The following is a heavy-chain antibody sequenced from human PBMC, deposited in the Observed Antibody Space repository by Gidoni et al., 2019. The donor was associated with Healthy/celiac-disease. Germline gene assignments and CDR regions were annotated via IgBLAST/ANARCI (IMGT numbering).Heavy chain of an antibody. CDR2: IKSKTDGGTT. V-gene: IGHV3-15*07. Sequence: EVQLVESGGGLVKPGWSLSLSCSASVFTFRTAWVTLVRQAPGKGLEWVGRIKSKTDGGTTDYAAPVKGRFTISRDDSKNTLYLQMNSLKTEDTAVYYCTTDGSGSYYNILYYYYGMDVWGQGTTVTVSS. J-gene: IGHJ6*02. CDR3: TTDGSGSYYNILYYYYGMDV. CDR1: VFTFRTAW. D-gene: IGHD3-10*01.